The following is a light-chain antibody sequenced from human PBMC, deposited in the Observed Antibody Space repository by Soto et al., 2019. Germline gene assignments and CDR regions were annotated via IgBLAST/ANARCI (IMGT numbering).Light chain of an antibody. CDR2: GAS. CDR3: QQYNKWPWT. V-gene: IGKV3-20*01. J-gene: IGKJ1*01. CDR1: QTTSPKY. Sequence: EIELTQSPGTLSLSPGESATLSCRVSQTTSPKYVAWYQQRRGLAPRLLVYGASKRAAGIPDRFRGSGSGSEFSLTISGLEPEDFAVYFCQQYNKWPWTFGQGTKVEI.